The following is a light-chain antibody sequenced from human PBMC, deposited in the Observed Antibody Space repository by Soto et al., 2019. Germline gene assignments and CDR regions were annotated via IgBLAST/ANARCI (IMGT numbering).Light chain of an antibody. Sequence: SYELTQSPSVSVAPGQTATISCSGHDIGSQSVHWYQQRAGQAPVLVIYDVYDRPSGIPERFSGSISATTATLTISRVEVGDEADYYCQIWDGTLLHVIFGGGTKLTVL. J-gene: IGLJ2*01. CDR1: DIGSQS. V-gene: IGLV3-21*02. CDR3: QIWDGTLLHVI. CDR2: DVY.